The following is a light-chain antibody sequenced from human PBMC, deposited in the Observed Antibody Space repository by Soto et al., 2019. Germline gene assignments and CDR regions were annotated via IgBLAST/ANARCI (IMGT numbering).Light chain of an antibody. V-gene: IGKV1-5*01. Sequence: DIQMTQSPSSLSASAGDRFTITCRASQSISSWLAWYQQKPGKAPKVLIYDASTLESGVPSTFSGSGSGTEFTLTISNLQPDDFATYYCQQYYTYSWTFGQGTKVDIK. J-gene: IGKJ1*01. CDR2: DAS. CDR3: QQYYTYSWT. CDR1: QSISSW.